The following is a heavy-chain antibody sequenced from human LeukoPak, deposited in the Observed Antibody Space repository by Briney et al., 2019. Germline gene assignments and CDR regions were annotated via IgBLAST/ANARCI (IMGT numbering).Heavy chain of an antibody. V-gene: IGHV3-48*03. CDR2: ISSSGSTI. CDR3: ARGLSEYYYSRGLNWFDR. J-gene: IGHJ5*02. Sequence: GGSLRLSCAASGFTFSSYEMNWVRQAPGKGLQWVSYISSSGSTIYYTDPVKGRFTISRDKGKNSLFLQMNRLRAEDTAVYYCARGLSEYYYSRGLNWFDRWGQGTLVTVSS. CDR1: GFTFSSYE. D-gene: IGHD3-22*01.